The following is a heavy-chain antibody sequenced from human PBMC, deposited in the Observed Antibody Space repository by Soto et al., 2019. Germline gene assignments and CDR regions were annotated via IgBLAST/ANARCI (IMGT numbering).Heavy chain of an antibody. V-gene: IGHV3-66*01. CDR3: ARGRWFGEKVDAFDI. D-gene: IGHD3-10*01. CDR2: IYSGGST. Sequence: GGSLRLSCAASVFTVSSNYMSWVRQAPGKGLEWVSVIYSGGSTYYADSVKGRFTISRDNSKNTLYLQMNSLRAEDTAVYYCARGRWFGEKVDAFDIWGQGTMVTVSS. J-gene: IGHJ3*02. CDR1: VFTVSSNY.